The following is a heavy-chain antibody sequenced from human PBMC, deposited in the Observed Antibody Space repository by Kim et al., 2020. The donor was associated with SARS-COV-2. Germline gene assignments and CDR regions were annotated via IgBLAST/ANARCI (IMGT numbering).Heavy chain of an antibody. Sequence: ENFYIEYVQGRFTTSRDNAKNSLFLQMNSLRAEDTAVYYCARDPVRRSDYWGQGTLVTVSS. V-gene: IGHV3-7*01. CDR3: ARDPVRRSDY. CDR2: EN. J-gene: IGHJ4*02. D-gene: IGHD3-10*01.